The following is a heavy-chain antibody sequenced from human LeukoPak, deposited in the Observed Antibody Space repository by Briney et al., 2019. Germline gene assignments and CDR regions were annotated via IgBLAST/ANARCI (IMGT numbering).Heavy chain of an antibody. J-gene: IGHJ4*02. CDR1: GGSISSSSYY. D-gene: IGHD1-7*01. CDR3: AGRSITGTSVSRAYYFDY. CDR2: INHSGST. V-gene: IGHV4-39*07. Sequence: SETLSLTCTVSGGSISSSSYYWGWIRQPPGKGLEWIGEINHSGSTNYNPSLKSRVTISVDTSKNQFSLKLSSVTAADTAVYYCAGRSITGTSVSRAYYFDYWGQGTLVTVSS.